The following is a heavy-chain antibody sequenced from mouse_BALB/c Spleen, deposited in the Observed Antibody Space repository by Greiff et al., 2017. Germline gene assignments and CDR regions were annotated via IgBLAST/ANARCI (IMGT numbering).Heavy chain of an antibody. D-gene: IGHD4-1*01. CDR1: GFTFSSYG. V-gene: IGHV5-6-3*01. Sequence: DVQLVESGGGLVQPGGSLKLSCAASGFTFSSYGMSWVRQTPDKRLELVATINSNGGSTYYPDSVKGRFTISRDNAKNTLYLQMSSLKSEDTAMYYCARDRGQTGTFAYWGQGTLVTVSA. CDR2: INSNGGST. J-gene: IGHJ3*01. CDR3: ARDRGQTGTFAY.